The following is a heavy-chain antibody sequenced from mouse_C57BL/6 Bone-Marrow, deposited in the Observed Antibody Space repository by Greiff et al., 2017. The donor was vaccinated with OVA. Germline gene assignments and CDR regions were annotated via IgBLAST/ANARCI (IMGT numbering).Heavy chain of an antibody. Sequence: EVQLQESGPGLVKPSQSLSLTCSVTGYSITSGYYWNWIRQFPGNKLEWMGYISYDGSNNSNPSLKNRISITRDTSKNQFFLKLNSVTTEDTATYYCARGYYLYFDYWGQGTTLTVSS. V-gene: IGHV3-6*01. CDR2: ISYDGSN. J-gene: IGHJ2*01. CDR3: ARGYYLYFDY. CDR1: GYSITSGYY. D-gene: IGHD2-3*01.